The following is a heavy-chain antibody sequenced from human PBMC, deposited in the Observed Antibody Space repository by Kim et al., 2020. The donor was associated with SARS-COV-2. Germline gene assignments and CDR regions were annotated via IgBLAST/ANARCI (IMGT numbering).Heavy chain of an antibody. J-gene: IGHJ4*02. CDR3: ARAGVYYDFWSGYLLGSAY. D-gene: IGHD3-3*01. Sequence: GGSLRLSCAASGFTFSGYEMNWVRQAPGKGLEWVSYISSSGSTIYYADSVKGRFTISRDNAKNSLYLQMNSLRADDTAVYYCARAGVYYDFWSGYLLGSAYWGQGTLVTVSS. V-gene: IGHV3-48*03. CDR1: GFTFSGYE. CDR2: ISSSGSTI.